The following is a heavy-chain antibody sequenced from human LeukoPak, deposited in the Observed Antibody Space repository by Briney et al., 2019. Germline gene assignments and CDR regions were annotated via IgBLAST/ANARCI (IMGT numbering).Heavy chain of an antibody. CDR2: MNPNSGNT. Sequence: ASVKVSCKASGYTFTSYDINRVRQATGQGLEWMGWMNPNSGNTGYAQKFQGRVTMTRNTSISTAYMELSSLRSEDTAVYYCARGREYSSGWYPYYYYGMDVWGQGTTVTVSS. D-gene: IGHD6-19*01. CDR3: ARGREYSSGWYPYYYYGMDV. V-gene: IGHV1-8*01. CDR1: GYTFTSYD. J-gene: IGHJ6*02.